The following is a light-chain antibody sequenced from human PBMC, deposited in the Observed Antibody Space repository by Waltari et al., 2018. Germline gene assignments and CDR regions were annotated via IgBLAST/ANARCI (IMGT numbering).Light chain of an antibody. Sequence: QSALTQPASVSGSPGQSITISCSGTSNDIGSYNYISWYQQHPGRAPKLMIYDVSDRPSWLSDLFSCPKSCITASLSISGLQADDEADYYCSSYTSSGTLVFGGGTKLTVL. J-gene: IGLJ2*01. CDR2: DVS. CDR1: SNDIGSYNY. V-gene: IGLV2-14*03. CDR3: SSYTSSGTLV.